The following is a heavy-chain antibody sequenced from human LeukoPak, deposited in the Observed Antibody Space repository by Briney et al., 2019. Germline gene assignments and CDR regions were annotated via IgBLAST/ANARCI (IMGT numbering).Heavy chain of an antibody. J-gene: IGHJ3*02. Sequence: SETLSLTCTVAGASISSYYWSWIRQPPGKGLGWIGYIYYSGSTNYNPSLKSRVTISVDTSKNQFSLKLSSVTAADTAVYYCARDPSPLDAFDIWGQGTMVTVSS. CDR2: IYYSGST. CDR1: GASISSYY. CDR3: ARDPSPLDAFDI. V-gene: IGHV4-59*01.